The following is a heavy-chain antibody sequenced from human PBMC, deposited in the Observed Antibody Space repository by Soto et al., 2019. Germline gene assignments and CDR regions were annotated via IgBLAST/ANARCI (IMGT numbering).Heavy chain of an antibody. CDR2: IYYSGST. CDR3: ASRVPDLIPDAFDI. J-gene: IGHJ3*02. CDR1: GGSISSSSYY. Sequence: QLQLQESGPGLVKPSETLSLTCTVSGGSISSSSYYWGWIRQPPGKGLEWIGSIYYSGSTYYNPSLKSRVTISVDTSKNQFSLKLSSVTAADTAVYYCASRVPDLIPDAFDIWGQGTMVTVSS. V-gene: IGHV4-39*01. D-gene: IGHD3-16*01.